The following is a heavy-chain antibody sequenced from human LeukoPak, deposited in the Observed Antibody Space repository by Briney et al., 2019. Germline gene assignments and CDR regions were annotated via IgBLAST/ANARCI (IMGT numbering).Heavy chain of an antibody. CDR3: ARTEYSSSWVLWFDP. CDR1: GGSISSSSYY. Sequence: SETLSLTCTVSGGSISSSSYYWGWIRQPPGKGLEWIGSIYYSGSTYYNPSLKSRVTISVDTSKNQFSLKLSSVTAADTAVYYCARTEYSSSWVLWFDPWGQGTLVTVSS. CDR2: IYYSGST. J-gene: IGHJ5*02. D-gene: IGHD6-13*01. V-gene: IGHV4-39*01.